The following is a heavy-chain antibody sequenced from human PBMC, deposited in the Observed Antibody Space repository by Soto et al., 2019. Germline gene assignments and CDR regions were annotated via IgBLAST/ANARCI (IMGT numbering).Heavy chain of an antibody. D-gene: IGHD3-22*01. CDR2: TFHSGSA. Sequence: QVQLQESGPGLVKPSETLSLTCAVSGGSISSDDWWTWVRQPPGKGLEWIAETFHSGSANYNPSLKRRVTVSVDKSKNQFSLRLTSVTAADTAVYYCARTYHYDSSGYFQYFDFWGQGTLVTVSS. CDR1: GGSISSDDW. CDR3: ARTYHYDSSGYFQYFDF. J-gene: IGHJ4*02. V-gene: IGHV4-4*02.